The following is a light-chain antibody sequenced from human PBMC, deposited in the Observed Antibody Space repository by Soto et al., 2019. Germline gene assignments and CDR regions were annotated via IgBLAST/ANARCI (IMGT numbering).Light chain of an antibody. Sequence: EIVLTQSPATLSVSPGERATLSCRASQSVSSYLAGYEQKPGQAHRLPIYGASTRATGIPASFSGSGSRTEFTLTVRGLQSEYSAVYYCQQHSSWSPDITFGGGTKVEIK. J-gene: IGKJ4*01. CDR2: GAS. CDR3: QQHSSWSPDIT. CDR1: QSVSSY. V-gene: IGKV3-15*01.